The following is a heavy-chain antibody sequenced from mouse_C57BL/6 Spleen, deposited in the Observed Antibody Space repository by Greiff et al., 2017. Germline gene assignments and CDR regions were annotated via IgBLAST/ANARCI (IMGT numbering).Heavy chain of an antibody. J-gene: IGHJ1*03. CDR3: ARLDYYGSSYGYFDV. D-gene: IGHD1-1*01. V-gene: IGHV1-69*01. Sequence: QVQLQQPGAELVMPGASVKLSCKASGYTFTSYWMHWVKQRPGQGLEWIGEIDPSDGYTNYNQKFKGKSTLTVDKSSSTAYMQLSSLTSEDSAVYDCARLDYYGSSYGYFDVWGKGTTVTVSS. CDR2: IDPSDGYT. CDR1: GYTFTSYW.